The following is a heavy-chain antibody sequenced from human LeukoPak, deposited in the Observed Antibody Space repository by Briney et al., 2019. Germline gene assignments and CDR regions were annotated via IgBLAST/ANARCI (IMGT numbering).Heavy chain of an antibody. Sequence: GSLRLSCAASGFTFSSYEMNWVRQAPGKGLEWVSYISSSGSTIYYADSVKGRSTISRDNAKNSLYLQMNSLRAEDTAVYYCAKSPPPGGYMDVWGKGTTVTISS. V-gene: IGHV3-48*03. CDR2: ISSSGSTI. CDR3: AKSPPPGGYMDV. J-gene: IGHJ6*03. CDR1: GFTFSSYE.